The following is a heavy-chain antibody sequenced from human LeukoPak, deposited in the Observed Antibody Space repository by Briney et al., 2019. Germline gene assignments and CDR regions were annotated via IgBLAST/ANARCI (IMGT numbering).Heavy chain of an antibody. CDR1: GGSFSGYY. J-gene: IGHJ5*02. CDR2: INHSGST. CDR3: AREIGPSGLRYFDWLLKNRWFDP. D-gene: IGHD3-9*01. Sequence: SETLSLTCAVYGGSFSGYYWSWIRQPPGKGLEWIGEINHSGSTNHNPSLKSRVTISVDTSKNQFSLKLSSVTAADTAVYYCAREIGPSGLRYFDWLLKNRWFDPWGQGTLVTVSS. V-gene: IGHV4-34*01.